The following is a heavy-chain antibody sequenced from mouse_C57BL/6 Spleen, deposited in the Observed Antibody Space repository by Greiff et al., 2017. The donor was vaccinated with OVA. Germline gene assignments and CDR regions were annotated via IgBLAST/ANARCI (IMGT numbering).Heavy chain of an antibody. J-gene: IGHJ3*01. CDR3: ARGPYYSNAWFAY. D-gene: IGHD2-5*01. CDR2: ISSGSSTI. V-gene: IGHV5-17*01. Sequence: EVMLVESGGGLVKPGGSLKLSCAASGFTFSDYGMHWVRQAPEQGLEWVAYISSGSSTIYYADTVKGRFTISRDNAKNTLFLQMTSLRSEDTAMYYCARGPYYSNAWFAYWGQGTLVTVSA. CDR1: GFTFSDYG.